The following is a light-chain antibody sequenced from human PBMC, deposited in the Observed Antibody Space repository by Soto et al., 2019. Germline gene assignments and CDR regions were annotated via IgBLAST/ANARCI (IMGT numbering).Light chain of an antibody. CDR1: QSISTW. CDR3: QQYCSSSRYT. V-gene: IGKV1-5*03. J-gene: IGKJ2*01. CDR2: KAS. Sequence: DIQMTQSPSTLSASVGDRVTITCRASQSISTWLAWYQQKPGKAPKLLIHKASNLESGVPSRFSGSGSGTEFTLNISSLQADDFATYYCQQYCSSSRYTFGQWTKVDIK.